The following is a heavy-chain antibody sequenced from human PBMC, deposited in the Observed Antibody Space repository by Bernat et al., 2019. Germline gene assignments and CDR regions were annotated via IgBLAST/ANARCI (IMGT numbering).Heavy chain of an antibody. V-gene: IGHV3-15*07. Sequence: EVQLVESGGGLVKPGGSLRLSCAASGFTFSNAWMNWVRQAPGKGLEWVGHIKSKTDGGTTDYAAPVKGRFTISRDDSKNTLYQQMNSLKTEDTAVYYCTTDRISSGSYYWGQGTLVTVSS. D-gene: IGHD1-26*01. J-gene: IGHJ4*02. CDR1: GFTFSNAW. CDR3: TTDRISSGSYY. CDR2: IKSKTDGGTT.